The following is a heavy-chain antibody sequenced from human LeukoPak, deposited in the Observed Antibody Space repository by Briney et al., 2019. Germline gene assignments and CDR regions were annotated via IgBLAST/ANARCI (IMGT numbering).Heavy chain of an antibody. J-gene: IGHJ3*02. CDR3: ARDLVTVTKGFDI. Sequence: PSETLSLTCTVSGGSISDYYWSWVRQPPGKGLEWLGYIYTSGSTNYNPSLKSRVTISIDTSKNQFSLKLSSVTAADTAVYYCARDLVTVTKGFDIWGQGTMVSVSS. D-gene: IGHD4-17*01. CDR2: IYTSGST. CDR1: GGSISDYY. V-gene: IGHV4-59*01.